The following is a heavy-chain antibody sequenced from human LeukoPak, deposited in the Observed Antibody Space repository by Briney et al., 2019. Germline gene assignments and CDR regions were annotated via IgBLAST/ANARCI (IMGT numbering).Heavy chain of an antibody. V-gene: IGHV4-39*02. D-gene: IGHD3-10*01. CDR1: GGSMSSNTHS. Sequence: SETLSLTCTVSGGSMSSNTHSWAWIRQPPGKGLEWIGSVRYGGSTYYNPSVNSRISVSADTSKNHFSLNLTSVTAAGTAVYYCARVSDTRWFSIHDAFDICGQGTLVTVSS. CDR2: VRYGGST. CDR3: ARVSDTRWFSIHDAFDI. J-gene: IGHJ3*02.